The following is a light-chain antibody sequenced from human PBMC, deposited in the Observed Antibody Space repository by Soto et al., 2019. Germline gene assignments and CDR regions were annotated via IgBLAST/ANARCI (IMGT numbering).Light chain of an antibody. Sequence: EIVLTQSPGTLSLSPGERATLSCRASQSVSSSYLAWYQQKPGQAPRPLIYGASSRATGIPDRFSGSGFGTDFTLTISRLEPEDFAVYYCQQYGSSPFTFGQGTKLEIK. V-gene: IGKV3-20*01. CDR1: QSVSSSY. CDR3: QQYGSSPFT. CDR2: GAS. J-gene: IGKJ2*01.